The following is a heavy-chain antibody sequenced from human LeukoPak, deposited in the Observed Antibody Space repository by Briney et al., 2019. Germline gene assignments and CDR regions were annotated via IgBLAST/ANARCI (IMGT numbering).Heavy chain of an antibody. CDR1: GGSISSGSYY. CDR2: IYTSGST. J-gene: IGHJ6*03. V-gene: IGHV4-61*02. Sequence: PSETLSLTCTVSGGSISSGSYYWRWIRQPAGKGLEGIGRIYTSGSTNYNPSLKSRVTISVDTSKNQFSLKLSSVTAADTAVYYCARDGGLEYSSSFYYYYYMDVWGKGTTVTVSS. CDR3: ARDGGLEYSSSFYYYYYMDV. D-gene: IGHD6-6*01.